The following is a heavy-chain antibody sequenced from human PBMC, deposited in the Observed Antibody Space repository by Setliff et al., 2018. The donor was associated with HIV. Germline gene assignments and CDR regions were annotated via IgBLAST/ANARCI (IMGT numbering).Heavy chain of an antibody. V-gene: IGHV3-15*01. Sequence: GGSLRLSCAASGFTFSSFSMNWVRQAPGKRLEWVGRIKSIISGGTTDYAAPVKDRFTISRDDSKNMVYLQMNSLKTEDTAVYYCTTGGGGANWGQGTLVTVSS. J-gene: IGHJ4*02. CDR1: GFTFSSFS. CDR3: TTGGGGAN. D-gene: IGHD3-16*01. CDR2: IKSIISGGTT.